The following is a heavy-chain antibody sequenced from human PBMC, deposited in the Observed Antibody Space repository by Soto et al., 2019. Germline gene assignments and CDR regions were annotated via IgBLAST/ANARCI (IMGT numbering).Heavy chain of an antibody. V-gene: IGHV4-59*01. CDR1: GGPISSYY. CDR2: IYYSGST. J-gene: IGHJ4*02. CDR3: ARDRAASSGWYFDY. D-gene: IGHD6-19*01. Sequence: PSETLSLTCTVSGGPISSYYWSWIRQPPGKGLEWIGYIYYSGSTNYNPSLKSRVTISVDTSKNQFSLKLSSVTAADTAVYYCARDRAASSGWYFDYWGQGTLVTVSS.